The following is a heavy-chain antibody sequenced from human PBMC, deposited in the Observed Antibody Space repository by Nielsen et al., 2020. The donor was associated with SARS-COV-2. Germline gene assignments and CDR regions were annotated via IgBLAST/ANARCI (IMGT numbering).Heavy chain of an antibody. V-gene: IGHV3-21*01. CDR2: ISSRSSYI. CDR3: AIIWSGYTDAFDM. D-gene: IGHD3-3*01. CDR1: GFSFSNYG. J-gene: IGHJ3*02. Sequence: GESLKISCTASGFSFSNYGMHWVRQAPGKGLEWVSSISSRSSYIYYADSVKGRFTISRDNAKNSLYLQMISLRAEDTAVYYCAIIWSGYTDAFDMWGQGTMVTVSS.